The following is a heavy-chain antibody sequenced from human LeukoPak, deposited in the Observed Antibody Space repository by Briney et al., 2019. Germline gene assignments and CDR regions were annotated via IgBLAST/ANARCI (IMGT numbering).Heavy chain of an antibody. Sequence: GGSLRLSCAASGFTFSRYWMSWVRQAPGKGLEWVANVKQDGSDKYYVDSVKGRFTISRDNAKNSLYLQMNSLGADDTAVYYRARDNSGSYDFWGQGTLVTVSS. CDR3: ARDNSGSYDF. J-gene: IGHJ4*02. CDR1: GFTFSRYW. V-gene: IGHV3-7*01. CDR2: VKQDGSDK. D-gene: IGHD3-10*01.